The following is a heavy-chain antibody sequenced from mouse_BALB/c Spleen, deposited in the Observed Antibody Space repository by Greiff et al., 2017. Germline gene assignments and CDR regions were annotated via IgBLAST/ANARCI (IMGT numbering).Heavy chain of an antibody. D-gene: IGHD2-4*01. J-gene: IGHJ3*01. CDR3: ASPIYYDYDGFAY. Sequence: EVQVVESGAELVKPGASVKLSCTASGFNIKDTYMHWVKQRPEQGLEWIGRIDPANGNTKYDPKFQGKATITADTSSNTAYLQLSSLTSEDTAVYYCASPIYYDYDGFAYWGQGTLVTVSA. CDR2: IDPANGNT. CDR1: GFNIKDTY. V-gene: IGHV14-3*02.